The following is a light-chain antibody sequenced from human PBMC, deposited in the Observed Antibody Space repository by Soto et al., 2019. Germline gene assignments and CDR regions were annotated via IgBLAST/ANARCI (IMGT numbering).Light chain of an antibody. CDR3: SSYAGSSTRLDV. V-gene: IGLV2-14*01. CDR1: SSDVGAYNY. Sequence: QSALTQPASVSGSPGQSITISCTGTSSDVGAYNYVSWYQQHPGKAPKLMIYDVSNRPSGVSDRFSGSKSGNTASLTISGLQAEDEADYFCSSYAGSSTRLDVFGTGTKLTVL. CDR2: DVS. J-gene: IGLJ1*01.